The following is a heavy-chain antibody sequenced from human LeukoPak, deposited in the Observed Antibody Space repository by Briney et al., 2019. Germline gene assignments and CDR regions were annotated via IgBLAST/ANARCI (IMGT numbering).Heavy chain of an antibody. Sequence: GGSLRLSCAASGFTFSNAYMNWVRQAPGKGLEWVGRIKPKTDGETTEYAAPVKDRISISRDDSKSMMYLQMNSLKTEDTAVYYCAKDSDSVTTCLDSWGQGTLVAVSS. CDR2: IKPKTDGETT. CDR1: GFTFSNAY. D-gene: IGHD4-17*01. V-gene: IGHV3-15*07. CDR3: AKDSDSVTTCLDS. J-gene: IGHJ4*02.